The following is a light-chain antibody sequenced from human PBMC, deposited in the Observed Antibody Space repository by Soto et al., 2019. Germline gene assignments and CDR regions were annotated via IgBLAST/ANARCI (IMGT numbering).Light chain of an antibody. CDR2: GAS. Sequence: IVFTQSPCTLSLSPGERATLSCRASQSVSNSYLAWYQQTPGQAPRLLINGASNRATGIPDRFSGSGSGTDFTLTISRLEPEDFAVYYCQQYGSSGKFGQGTKVDIK. CDR3: QQYGSSGK. V-gene: IGKV3-20*01. J-gene: IGKJ1*01. CDR1: QSVSNSY.